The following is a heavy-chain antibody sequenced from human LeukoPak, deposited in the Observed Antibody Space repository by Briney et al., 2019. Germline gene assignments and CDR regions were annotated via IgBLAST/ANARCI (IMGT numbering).Heavy chain of an antibody. J-gene: IGHJ4*02. CDR1: GFTFSSYA. D-gene: IGHD5-18*01. Sequence: QTGGSLRLSCAASGFTFSSYAMSWVRQAPGKGLEWVSAISGSGGSTYYADSVKGRFTISRDNSKNTLYLQMNSLRAEDTAVYYCAKMIQLWLEVLYFDYWGQGTLVTVSS. CDR2: ISGSGGST. CDR3: AKMIQLWLEVLYFDY. V-gene: IGHV3-23*01.